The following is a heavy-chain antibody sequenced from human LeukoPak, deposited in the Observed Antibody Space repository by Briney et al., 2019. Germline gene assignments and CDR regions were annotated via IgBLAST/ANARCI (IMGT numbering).Heavy chain of an antibody. V-gene: IGHV1-69*13. J-gene: IGHJ4*02. D-gene: IGHD3-22*01. Sequence: SVNVSCKASGGTFSSYAISWVRQAPGQGLEWMGGIIPIFGTANYAQKFQGRVTITADESTSTAYMELSSLRSEDTAVYYCWSSWLSTSYYFDYWGQGTLVTVSS. CDR3: WSSWLSTSYYFDY. CDR1: GGTFSSYA. CDR2: IIPIFGTA.